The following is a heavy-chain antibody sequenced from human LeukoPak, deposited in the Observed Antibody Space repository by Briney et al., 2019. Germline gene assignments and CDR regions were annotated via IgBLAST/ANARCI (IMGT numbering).Heavy chain of an antibody. V-gene: IGHV1-18*01. CDR1: GYTFTTYG. D-gene: IGHD5-18*01. Sequence: ASVKVSCKSSGYTFTTYGITWVRQAPGQGLEWMGWISTYNGNTNYAQKLQGRVTMTTDTSTSTAYMELRSLRSDDTAIYYCARDRMDTGTYFDYWGQGTLVTVSS. CDR2: ISTYNGNT. J-gene: IGHJ4*02. CDR3: ARDRMDTGTYFDY.